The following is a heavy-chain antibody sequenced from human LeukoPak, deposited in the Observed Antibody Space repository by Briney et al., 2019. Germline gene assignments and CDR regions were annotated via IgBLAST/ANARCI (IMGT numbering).Heavy chain of an antibody. CDR1: GFTFDDYA. CDR3: AKVKITMIEGDYYFDY. Sequence: GTSLRLSCAASGFTFDDYAMHWVRQAPGKGLEWVSGISWNSGSIGYADSVKGRFTISRDNAKNSLYLQMNSLRAEDTALYYCAKVKITMIEGDYYFDYWGQGTLVTVSS. D-gene: IGHD3-22*01. J-gene: IGHJ4*02. CDR2: ISWNSGSI. V-gene: IGHV3-9*01.